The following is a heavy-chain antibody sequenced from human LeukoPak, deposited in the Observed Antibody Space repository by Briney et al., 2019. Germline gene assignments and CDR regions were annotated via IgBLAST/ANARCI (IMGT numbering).Heavy chain of an antibody. CDR2: ILYDGSKK. CDR1: GFTFSSHW. Sequence: GGSLRLSCAVSGFTFSSHWMSWVRQAPGKGLEWVTVILYDGSKKEYVDSVKGRFTISRDNSKNTLYLEMNSLRVEDTAVYYCVKDRDGMDVWGQGTTVIVSS. J-gene: IGHJ6*02. V-gene: IGHV3-30*18. CDR3: VKDRDGMDV.